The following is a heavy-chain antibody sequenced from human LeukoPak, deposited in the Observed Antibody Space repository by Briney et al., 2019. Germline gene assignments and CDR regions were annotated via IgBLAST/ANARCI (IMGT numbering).Heavy chain of an antibody. CDR1: GFTFSSYG. V-gene: IGHV3-30*02. Sequence: HPGGSLRLSCAASGFTFSSYGMHWVRQAPGKGLEWVAFIRYDGSNKYYADSVKGRFTISRDNSKNTLYLQMNSLRAEDTAVYYCAKAWGLYSSSSPFDYWGQGTLVTVSS. CDR3: AKAWGLYSSSSPFDY. CDR2: IRYDGSNK. D-gene: IGHD6-6*01. J-gene: IGHJ4*02.